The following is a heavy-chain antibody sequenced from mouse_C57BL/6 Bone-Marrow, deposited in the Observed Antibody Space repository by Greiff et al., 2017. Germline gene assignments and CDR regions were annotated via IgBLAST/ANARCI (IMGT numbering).Heavy chain of an antibody. CDR2: IDPKSGGT. D-gene: IGHD3-2*02. J-gene: IGHJ3*01. CDR3: ACDGSCYWFAY. V-gene: IGHV1-72*01. CDR1: GYTFTSYW. Sequence: VQLQQSGAELVKPGASVKLSCKASGYTFTSYWMHWVKQRPGRGLEWIGRIDPKSGGTKYNEKFKSKATLTVDKPSSTAYMQLSSLTSEATAVSSCACDGSCYWFAYWGQGTMVTVSA.